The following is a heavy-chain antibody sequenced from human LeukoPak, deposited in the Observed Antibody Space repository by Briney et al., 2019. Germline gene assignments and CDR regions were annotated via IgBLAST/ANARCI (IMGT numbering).Heavy chain of an antibody. CDR3: ARDDCSSTSCPPGY. D-gene: IGHD2-2*01. CDR2: MNPNSGNT. CDR1: GYTFTSYD. J-gene: IGHJ4*02. Sequence: ASVKVSCKASGYTFTSYDINWVRQATGQGLEWMGWMNPNSGNTGYAQKFQGRVTMTRNTSISTAYMELSSLRSEDTAVYYCARDDCSSTSCPPGYWGQGTLVTVSS. V-gene: IGHV1-8*01.